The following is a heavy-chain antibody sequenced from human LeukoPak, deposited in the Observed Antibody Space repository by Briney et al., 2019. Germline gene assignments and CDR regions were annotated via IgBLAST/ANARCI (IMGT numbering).Heavy chain of an antibody. Sequence: DSVKGRFTISRDNAKNSLFLQMNSLRAEDTAVYYCARAIGDSYGDYGVDYWGQGTLVTVSS. D-gene: IGHD4-17*01. CDR3: ARAIGDSYGDYGVDY. V-gene: IGHV3-7*01. J-gene: IGHJ4*02.